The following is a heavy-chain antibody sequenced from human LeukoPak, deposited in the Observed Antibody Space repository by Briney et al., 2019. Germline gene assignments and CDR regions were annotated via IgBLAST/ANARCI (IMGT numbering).Heavy chain of an antibody. Sequence: GGSLRLSCAASGFTFSSYGMHWVRQAPGKGLEWVAFIRYDGSNKYYADSVKGRFTISRDNSKSTLYLQMNSLRAEDTAVYYCAKDDYYGSGTYPFGCWGQGTLVTVSS. CDR2: IRYDGSNK. D-gene: IGHD3-10*01. CDR1: GFTFSSYG. J-gene: IGHJ4*02. CDR3: AKDDYYGSGTYPFGC. V-gene: IGHV3-30*02.